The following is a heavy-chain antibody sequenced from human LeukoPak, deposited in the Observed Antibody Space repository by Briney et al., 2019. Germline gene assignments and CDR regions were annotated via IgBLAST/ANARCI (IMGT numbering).Heavy chain of an antibody. CDR2: INPNSGGT. CDR1: GYTFTGYY. CDR3: ARDPPTTGYYYMDV. V-gene: IGHV1-2*02. D-gene: IGHD1-26*01. J-gene: IGHJ6*03. Sequence: ASVKVSCKASGYTFTGYYMHWVRQAPGQGLEWMGWINPNSGGTNYAQKFQGRVTMTRDTSINTAYMELSRLRSDDTAVYYCARDPPTTGYYYMDVWGKGTTVTVSS.